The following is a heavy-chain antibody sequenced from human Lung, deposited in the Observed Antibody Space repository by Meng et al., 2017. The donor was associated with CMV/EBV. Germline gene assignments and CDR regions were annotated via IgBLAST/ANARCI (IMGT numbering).Heavy chain of an antibody. CDR3: ARDLRRYCSSTSCSPAAGYFDY. CDR2: ISSSSSYI. Sequence: SMNWVRQAPGKGLEWVSSISSSSSYIYYADSVKGRFTISRDNAKNSLYLQMNSLRAEDTAVYYCARDLRRYCSSTSCSPAAGYFDYWGQGTLVTVSS. J-gene: IGHJ4*02. V-gene: IGHV3-21*01. CDR1: S. D-gene: IGHD2-2*01.